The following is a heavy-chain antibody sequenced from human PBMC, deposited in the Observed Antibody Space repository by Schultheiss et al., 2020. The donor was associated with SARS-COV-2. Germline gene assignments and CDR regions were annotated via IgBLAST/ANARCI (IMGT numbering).Heavy chain of an antibody. CDR2: TDSDASDT. J-gene: IGHJ4*02. D-gene: IGHD6-13*01. Sequence: GGSLRLSCAASGFTFSSYWLHWVRQAPGKGLVWVSRTDSDASDTRYADSVKGRFTISRDNAKNSLYLQMNSLRAEDTAVYYCARGRKEGIAAAGTPPDYWGQGTLVTVSS. CDR1: GFTFSSYW. V-gene: IGHV3-74*01. CDR3: ARGRKEGIAAAGTPPDY.